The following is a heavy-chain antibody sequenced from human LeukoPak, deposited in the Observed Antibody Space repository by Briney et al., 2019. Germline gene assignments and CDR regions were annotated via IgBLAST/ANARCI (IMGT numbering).Heavy chain of an antibody. Sequence: GGSLRLSCVASGFTFSTYAMSWVRQAPGKGLEWVSVISSSGSSTYYADSVKGRFTISRDNLKNTLYLQMNSLRAEDTAVYYCAKALGDYYFDYWGQGTLVTVSS. CDR3: AKALGDYYFDY. J-gene: IGHJ4*02. V-gene: IGHV3-23*01. CDR2: ISSSGSST. CDR1: GFTFSTYA. D-gene: IGHD4-17*01.